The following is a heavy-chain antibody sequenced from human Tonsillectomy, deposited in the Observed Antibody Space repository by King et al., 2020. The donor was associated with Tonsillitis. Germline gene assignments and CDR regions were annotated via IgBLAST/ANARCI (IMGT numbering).Heavy chain of an antibody. V-gene: IGHV3-48*02. J-gene: IGHJ4*02. CDR1: GFTFSSYS. CDR3: ARIGSSWLGTTYY. CDR2: ISSSSSTI. Sequence: QLVQSGGGLVQPGGSLRLSCAASGFTFSSYSMNWVRQAPGKGLEWGSYISSSSSTIYNADSVKGRFTISRDNAKNSLYLQMNSLRDEDTAVYYCARIGSSWLGTTYYWGQGTLVTVSS. D-gene: IGHD6-13*01.